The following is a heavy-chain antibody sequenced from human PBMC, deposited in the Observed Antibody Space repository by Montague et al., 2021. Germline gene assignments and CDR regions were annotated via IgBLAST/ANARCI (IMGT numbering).Heavy chain of an antibody. CDR2: ISWNSGSI. D-gene: IGHD2-2*01. V-gene: IGHV3-9*01. CDR1: GFTFDDYA. Sequence: FLRLSCAASGFTFDDYAMHWVRQTPGKGPEWVSGISWNSGSIGYADSVKGRFTISRDNAKNSLYLQMNSLRAEDTALYYCAKDAGIVVVPARHFDYWGQGTLVTVSS. CDR3: AKDAGIVVVPARHFDY. J-gene: IGHJ4*02.